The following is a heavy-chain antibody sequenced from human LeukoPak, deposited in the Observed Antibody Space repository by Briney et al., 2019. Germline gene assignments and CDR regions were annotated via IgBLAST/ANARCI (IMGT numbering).Heavy chain of an antibody. CDR1: GGTFSSYA. Sequence: SVKVSCKASGGTFSSYAISWVRQAPGQGLEWMGGTIPIFGTANYAQKFQGRVTITADESTSTAYMELSSLRSEDTAVYYCAREVGPNYYYYGMDVWGQGTTVTVSS. V-gene: IGHV1-69*13. CDR2: TIPIFGTA. J-gene: IGHJ6*02. CDR3: AREVGPNYYYYGMDV.